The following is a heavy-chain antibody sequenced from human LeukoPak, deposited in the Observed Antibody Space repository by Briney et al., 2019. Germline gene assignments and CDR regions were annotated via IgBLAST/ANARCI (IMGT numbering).Heavy chain of an antibody. CDR1: GFTFSSYA. CDR2: ISYDGSDK. V-gene: IGHV3-30*04. CDR3: AKWGGIAASHYMDV. Sequence: GGSLRLSCAASGFTFSSYAMYWVRQAPGKGLEWVAVISYDGSDKFYADSVKGRFTISRDSSKNTLYLQMNSLRAEDTAVYYCAKWGGIAASHYMDVWGKGTTVTVSS. D-gene: IGHD6-13*01. J-gene: IGHJ6*03.